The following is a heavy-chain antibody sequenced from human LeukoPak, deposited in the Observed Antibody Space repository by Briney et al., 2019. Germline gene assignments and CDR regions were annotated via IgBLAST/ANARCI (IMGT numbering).Heavy chain of an antibody. V-gene: IGHV1-18*01. CDR1: GYTFTNYG. CDR3: ARGDYDFWSGYRDAFDI. CDR2: ISAYNGNT. D-gene: IGHD3-3*01. Sequence: ASVKVSCKTSGYTFTNYGITWVRQAPGQGLEWMGWISAYNGNTNYAQKLQGRVTMTTDTSTSTAYMELRSLRSDDTAVYYCARGDYDFWSGYRDAFDIWGRGTMVTVSS. J-gene: IGHJ3*02.